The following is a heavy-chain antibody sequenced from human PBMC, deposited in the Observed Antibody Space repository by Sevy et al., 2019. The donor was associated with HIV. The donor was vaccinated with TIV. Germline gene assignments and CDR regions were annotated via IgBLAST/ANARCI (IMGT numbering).Heavy chain of an antibody. Sequence: GGSLRLSCAASGFTFSSYGMHWVRQAPGKGLEWVAVISYDGSNKYYADSVKGRFTISRDNSKNTLYLQMNSLRAEDTAVYYCAKGGSGWEYYYYGMDVWGQGTTVTVSS. D-gene: IGHD6-19*01. V-gene: IGHV3-30*18. CDR2: ISYDGSNK. CDR3: AKGGSGWEYYYYGMDV. J-gene: IGHJ6*02. CDR1: GFTFSSYG.